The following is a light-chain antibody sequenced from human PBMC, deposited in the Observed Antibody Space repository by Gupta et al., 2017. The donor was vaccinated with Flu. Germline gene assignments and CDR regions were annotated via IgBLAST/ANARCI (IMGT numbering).Light chain of an antibody. CDR3: QTWGTGIGG. CDR2: LNSDGSH. V-gene: IGLV4-69*01. CDR1: SGHSTYA. Sequence: QVVLTHSPSASASLGASVKLTCPLSSGHSTYAIAWHQQQPKKGPRYLMNLNSDGSHSQGDATPDRFSGSSSGAERDLTIASRQAEDEDDYYCQTWGTGIGGFGGGTKLTVL. J-gene: IGLJ3*02.